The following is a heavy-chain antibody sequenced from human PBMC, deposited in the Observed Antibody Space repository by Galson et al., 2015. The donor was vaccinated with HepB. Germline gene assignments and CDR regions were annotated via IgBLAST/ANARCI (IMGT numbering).Heavy chain of an antibody. CDR3: ALTGIARAFDF. CDR2: ISSYGSTM. V-gene: IGHV3-48*01. D-gene: IGHD7-27*01. Sequence: SLRLSCAASGVTFSSSTLNWVRQAPGKGLEWISYISSYGSTMSYADSVKGRFTISRDNAKDSLYLQMNSLRVVDTAMYYCALTGIARAFDFWGQGTLVTVSS. J-gene: IGHJ4*02. CDR1: GVTFSSST.